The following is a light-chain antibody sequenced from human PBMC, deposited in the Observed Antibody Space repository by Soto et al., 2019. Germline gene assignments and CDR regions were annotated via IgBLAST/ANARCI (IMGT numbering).Light chain of an antibody. CDR1: QGIITF. J-gene: IGKJ1*01. CDR3: QHYNSYSGA. CDR2: KAS. V-gene: IGKV1-5*03. Sequence: DIQLTQSPSFLSASVGDRVTITCRASQGIITFLAWYQQKPGKAPKLLIYKASTLKSGVPSRFSGSGSGTEFTLTISSLQPDDFATYYCQHYNSYSGAFGQGTKVDI.